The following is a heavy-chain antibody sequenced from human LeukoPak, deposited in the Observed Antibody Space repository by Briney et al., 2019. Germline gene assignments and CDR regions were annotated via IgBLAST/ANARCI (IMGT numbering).Heavy chain of an antibody. CDR2: IKSKTDGGTT. CDR3: ARYYGDSGSQYYFDY. CDR1: GFTLSDHY. V-gene: IGHV3-15*01. J-gene: IGHJ4*02. D-gene: IGHD3-22*01. Sequence: GGSLRLSCAASGFTLSDHYMDWVRQAPGKGLEWVGRIKSKTDGGTTDYAAPVKGRFTISRDDSKNTLYLQMNSLKIEDTAVYYCARYYGDSGSQYYFDYWGQGTLVTVSS.